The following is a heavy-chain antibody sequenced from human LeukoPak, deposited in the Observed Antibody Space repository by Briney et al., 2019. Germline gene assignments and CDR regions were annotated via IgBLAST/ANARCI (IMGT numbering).Heavy chain of an antibody. Sequence: SETLSLTCAVYGRSFSDYYWSWIRQLPGKGLEWIGEINHSGSTSYNPSLKSRVTISVDTSKNQFSLKLSSVTAADTAVYYCASDYYYGSGSQDYWGQGTLVTVSS. CDR1: GRSFSDYY. CDR2: INHSGST. D-gene: IGHD3-10*01. J-gene: IGHJ4*02. CDR3: ASDYYYGSGSQDY. V-gene: IGHV4-34*01.